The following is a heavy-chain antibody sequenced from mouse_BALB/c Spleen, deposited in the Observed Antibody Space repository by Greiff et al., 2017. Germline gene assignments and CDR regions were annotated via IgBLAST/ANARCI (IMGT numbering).Heavy chain of an antibody. CDR3: ARPGSSYAMDY. J-gene: IGHJ4*01. Sequence: EVQRVESGGGLVQPGGSLKLSCAASGFDFSRYWMRWVRQAPGKGLEWIGEINPDSSTINYTPSLKDKFIISRDNAKNTLYLQMSKVRSEDTALYYCARPGSSYAMDYWGQGTSVTVSS. V-gene: IGHV4-1*02. CDR1: GFDFSRYW. CDR2: INPDSSTI. D-gene: IGHD1-1*01.